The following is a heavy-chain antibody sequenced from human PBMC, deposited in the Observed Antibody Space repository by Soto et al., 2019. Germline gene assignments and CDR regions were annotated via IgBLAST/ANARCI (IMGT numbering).Heavy chain of an antibody. CDR3: ARGGPYYDFWSGSRHRHYYYYGMDV. CDR2: IGTAGDT. J-gene: IGHJ6*02. V-gene: IGHV3-13*01. D-gene: IGHD3-3*01. Sequence: PGGSLRLSCAASGFTFSSYDMHWVRQATGKGLEWVSAIGTAGDTYYPGSVKGRFTISRENAKNSLYLQMNSLRAGDTAVYYCARGGPYYDFWSGSRHRHYYYYGMDVWGQGTMVTVYS. CDR1: GFTFSSYD.